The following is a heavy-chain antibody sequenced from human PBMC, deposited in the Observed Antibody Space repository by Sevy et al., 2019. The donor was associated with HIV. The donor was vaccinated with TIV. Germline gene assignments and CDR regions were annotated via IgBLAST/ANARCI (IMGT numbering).Heavy chain of an antibody. D-gene: IGHD2-2*01. CDR2: ISSSSSTI. V-gene: IGHV3-48*01. J-gene: IGHJ6*02. CDR3: AATLGYCSSTSCYELKYYYYGMDV. Sequence: GGSLRLSCAASGFTFSSYSMNWVRQAPGKGLEWVSYISSSSSTIYYADSVKGRFTISRDNAKNSLYLQMNSLRAEDTAVYYCAATLGYCSSTSCYELKYYYYGMDVWGQGTTVTVYS. CDR1: GFTFSSYS.